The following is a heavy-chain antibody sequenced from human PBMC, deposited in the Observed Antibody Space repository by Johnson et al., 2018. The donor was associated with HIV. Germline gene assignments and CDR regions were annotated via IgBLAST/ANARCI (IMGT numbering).Heavy chain of an antibody. CDR3: ARVGQKLVPVPRGAFDI. CDR1: GFAFSSSG. J-gene: IGHJ3*02. V-gene: IGHV3-30*02. D-gene: IGHD6-6*01. Sequence: QMQLVESGGGLVQPGGSLRLSCAASGFAFSSSGMHWVRQAPGKGLEWVAFIRFDGSNKYYADSLKGRFTISRDNSKNTLYLQMNSLRAEDTAVYYCARVGQKLVPVPRGAFDIWGQGTMVTVSS. CDR2: IRFDGSNK.